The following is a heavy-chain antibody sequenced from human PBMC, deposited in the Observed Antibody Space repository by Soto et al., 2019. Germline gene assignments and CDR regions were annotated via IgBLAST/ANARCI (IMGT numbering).Heavy chain of an antibody. CDR2: IYYSGST. D-gene: IGHD3-10*01. Sequence: QLQLQESGPGLVKPSETLSLTCTVSGGSISSSSYYWGWIRQPPGKGLEWIGSIYYSGSTYYNPSLNSRVTISVDTSKNQFSLKLSSVTAADTAVYYCARGRTLWFGELRHAFDIWGQGTMVTVSS. CDR1: GGSISSSSYY. CDR3: ARGRTLWFGELRHAFDI. V-gene: IGHV4-39*01. J-gene: IGHJ3*02.